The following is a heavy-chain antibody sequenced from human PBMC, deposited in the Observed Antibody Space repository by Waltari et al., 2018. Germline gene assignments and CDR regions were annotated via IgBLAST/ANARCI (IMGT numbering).Heavy chain of an antibody. CDR3: ARDRGRGIYLDS. CDR1: GDSMSSGDW. CDR2: IQRSGRT. V-gene: IGHV4-4*02. J-gene: IGHJ4*02. Sequence: QMQLQESGPGLVKPSGTLSLTSTVSGDSMSSGDWWSWVRQPPEKGLEWIGQIQRSGRTNYNPSLESRVTISIDTSNNHFSLKVTSTTAADTAVYYCARDRGRGIYLDSWGRGTLVTVSP. D-gene: IGHD2-15*01.